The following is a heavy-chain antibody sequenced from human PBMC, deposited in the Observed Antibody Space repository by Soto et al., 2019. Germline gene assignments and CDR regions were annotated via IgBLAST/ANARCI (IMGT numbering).Heavy chain of an antibody. CDR3: AKSTGGTANGMGV. CDR2: ISWNSGTI. J-gene: IGHJ6*02. D-gene: IGHD2-8*02. V-gene: IGHV3-9*01. Sequence: EAQVVESGGGLVQPGRSLRLSCAASGFSLDDYAMHWVRQAPGKGLEWVSGISWNSGTIGYADSVKGRFTISRDNAKNSLYLQMNSLRAEDTALYYCAKSTGGTANGMGVWGQGTTVTVSS. CDR1: GFSLDDYA.